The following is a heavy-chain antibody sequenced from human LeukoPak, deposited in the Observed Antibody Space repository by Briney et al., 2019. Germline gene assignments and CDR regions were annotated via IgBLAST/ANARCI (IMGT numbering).Heavy chain of an antibody. V-gene: IGHV3-23*01. CDR2: ISGSGYDT. D-gene: IGHD3-10*01. CDR1: GFTFSTHD. Sequence: GGSLRLSCAASGFTFSTHDLNWVRQAPGKGLEWVSGISGSGYDTYYADSVKGRFTISRDNSKKTVYLQMNSLRAEDTAVYYCAKDILYYYGMGSYGGDYWGQGTLVTVSS. CDR3: AKDILYYYGMGSYGGDY. J-gene: IGHJ4*02.